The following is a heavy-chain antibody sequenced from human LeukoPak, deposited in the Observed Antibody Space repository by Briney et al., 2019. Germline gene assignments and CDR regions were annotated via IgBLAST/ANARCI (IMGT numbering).Heavy chain of an antibody. V-gene: IGHV3-30*03. CDR1: GFTFSNYD. J-gene: IGHJ4*02. CDR2: IIENGNSQ. D-gene: IGHD6-19*01. Sequence: GGSLRLSCAASGFTFSNYDMHWVRQAPGKGLDWVAVIIENGNSQYYADSVKGRFTISRDNYKNTLFLQMNSLRGEDTAMYYCARVQGGGYRTADSWGQGTLVTVSS. CDR3: ARVQGGGYRTADS.